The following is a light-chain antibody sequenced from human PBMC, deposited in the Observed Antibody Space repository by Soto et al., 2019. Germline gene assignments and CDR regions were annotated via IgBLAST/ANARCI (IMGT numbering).Light chain of an antibody. V-gene: IGKV3-20*01. Sequence: EIVLTQSPGTLSLSPGERATLSCRASQSFNSIYLAWYQQKPGQAPRLLIYGASSRATGIPDRFSGSASGADFTLTIDRLEPEDFAVYYCQQYGSSPSITFGQGTRLEIK. J-gene: IGKJ5*01. CDR1: QSFNSIY. CDR3: QQYGSSPSIT. CDR2: GAS.